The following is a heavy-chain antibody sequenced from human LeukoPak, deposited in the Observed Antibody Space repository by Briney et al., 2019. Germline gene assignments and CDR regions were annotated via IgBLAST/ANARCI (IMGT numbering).Heavy chain of an antibody. CDR2: IYYSGST. Sequence: SETLSLTCTVSRGSISSSSYYWGWIRQPPGKGLEWIGSIYYSGSTYYNPSLKSRVTISVDTSKNQFSLKLSSVTAADTAVYYCARIHNWFDPWGQGTLVTVSS. J-gene: IGHJ5*02. CDR3: ARIHNWFDP. CDR1: RGSISSSSYY. V-gene: IGHV4-39*07.